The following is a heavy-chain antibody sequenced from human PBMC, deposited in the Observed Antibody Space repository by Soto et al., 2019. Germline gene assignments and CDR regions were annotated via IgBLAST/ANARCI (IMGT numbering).Heavy chain of an antibody. CDR1: GGSISSSSYY. V-gene: IGHV4-39*01. CDR2: IYYSGST. CDR3: ARHRHGSGRYYFILGSYMDV. Sequence: SETLSLTCTVSGGSISSSSYYWGWIRQPPGKGLEWIGSIYYSGSTYYNPSLKSRVTISVDTSKNQFSLKLSSVTAADTAVYYCARHRHGSGRYYFILGSYMDVWGKGTTVTVSS. J-gene: IGHJ6*03. D-gene: IGHD3-10*01.